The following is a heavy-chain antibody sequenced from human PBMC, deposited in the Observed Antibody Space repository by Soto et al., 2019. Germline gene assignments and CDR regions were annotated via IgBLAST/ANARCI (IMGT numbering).Heavy chain of an antibody. CDR2: IKQDGSEK. Sequence: PGGSLRLSCAASGFTFSKYWMSWVRQAPGKGREWVANIKQDGSEKYYVDSVKGRFTISRDNAKNSLSLQMNSLRAEDTAVYYCARVPVIAAAGTAWFDPWGQGTLVTVSS. V-gene: IGHV3-7*01. CDR1: GFTFSKYW. CDR3: ARVPVIAAAGTAWFDP. J-gene: IGHJ5*02. D-gene: IGHD6-13*01.